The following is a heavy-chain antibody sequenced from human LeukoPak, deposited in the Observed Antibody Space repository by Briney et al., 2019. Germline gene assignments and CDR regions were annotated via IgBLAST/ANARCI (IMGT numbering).Heavy chain of an antibody. CDR1: GGTFSSYD. J-gene: IGHJ5*02. D-gene: IGHD2/OR15-2a*01. V-gene: IGHV1-69*05. CDR3: ARDLLRTSVIRGWFDP. Sequence: ASVKVSCKASGGTFSSYDISWVRQAPGQGLEWMGAIIPIFGTANYAQKFQGRVTMTRDTSISTAYMELSRLRSDDTAVYYCARDLLRTSVIRGWFDPWGQGTLVTVSS. CDR2: IIPIFGTA.